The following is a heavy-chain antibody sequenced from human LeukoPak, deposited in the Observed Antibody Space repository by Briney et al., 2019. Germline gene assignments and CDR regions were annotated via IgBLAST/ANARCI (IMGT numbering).Heavy chain of an antibody. Sequence: GGSLRLSCAASGFTFSNYAMSWVRQAPGKGLEWVSVISGSGDSTYYADSVKGRFTISRDNSKNTLYLQMNSLRAEDTAVYYCAKDYASDMATAPLDYWGQGTLVTVSS. CDR2: ISGSGDST. CDR1: GFTFSNYA. J-gene: IGHJ4*02. V-gene: IGHV3-23*01. D-gene: IGHD5-24*01. CDR3: AKDYASDMATAPLDY.